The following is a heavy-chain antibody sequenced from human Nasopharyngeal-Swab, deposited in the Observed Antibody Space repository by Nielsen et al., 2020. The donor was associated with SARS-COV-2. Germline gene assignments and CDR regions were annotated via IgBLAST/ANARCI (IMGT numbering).Heavy chain of an antibody. D-gene: IGHD3-3*01. J-gene: IGHJ3*02. Sequence: ASVKVSCKASGYTFTSYYMHWVRQALGQGLEWMGIINPSGGSSTYAQKFQGRVTMTRETSTSTVYMELSSLRSEDTAVYYCARDQGREANYDFWSGYSRAVGAFDIWGQGTMVTVSS. V-gene: IGHV1-46*01. CDR2: INPSGGSS. CDR3: ARDQGREANYDFWSGYSRAVGAFDI. CDR1: GYTFTSYY.